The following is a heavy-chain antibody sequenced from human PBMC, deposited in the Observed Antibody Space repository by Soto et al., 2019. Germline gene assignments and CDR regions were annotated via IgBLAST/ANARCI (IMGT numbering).Heavy chain of an antibody. J-gene: IGHJ3*01. CDR2: IWYDGSNK. CDR1: GFTFSSYD. CDR3: ARGYGVKSGTCDF. D-gene: IGHD4-17*01. Sequence: QVQLVESGGGVVQPGRSLRLSCAASGFTFSSYDMHWVRQAPGKGLDWVAVIWYDGSNKDYADSVKGRFTISRDNSKNTLYLQMKSLRGEDTAVYYCARGYGVKSGTCDFWGQGTMVTVSS. V-gene: IGHV3-33*01.